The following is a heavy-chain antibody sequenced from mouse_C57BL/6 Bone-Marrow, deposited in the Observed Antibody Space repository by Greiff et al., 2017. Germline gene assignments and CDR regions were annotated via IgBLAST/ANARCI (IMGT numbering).Heavy chain of an antibody. V-gene: IGHV1-69*01. CDR2: IDPSDSYT. Sequence: QVQLQQPGAELVMPGASVKLSCKASGYTFTSYWMHWVKQRPGQGLEWIGEIDPSDSYTNYNQKFKGKSTLTVDKSSSTAYMQLSSLTSEDSAVYYCARWGHGSRFDYWGKGTTRTVSS. CDR3: ARWGHGSRFDY. CDR1: GYTFTSYW. D-gene: IGHD1-1*01. J-gene: IGHJ2*01.